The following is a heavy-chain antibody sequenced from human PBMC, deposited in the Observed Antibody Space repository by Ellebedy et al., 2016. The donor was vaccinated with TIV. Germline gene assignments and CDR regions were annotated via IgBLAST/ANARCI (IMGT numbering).Heavy chain of an antibody. D-gene: IGHD6-19*01. J-gene: IGHJ4*02. Sequence: GESLKISCAPSGFPFSSEWVSWVRQAPGKGLEWVAVISHDGSSQYYADSVKGRFTVSRDNSMTTVYLEMNSLRAEDTALYYCARDLDKSSGWYGGAAYWGQGTQVTVSS. V-gene: IGHV3-30-3*01. CDR3: ARDLDKSSGWYGGAAY. CDR2: ISHDGSSQ. CDR1: GFPFSSEW.